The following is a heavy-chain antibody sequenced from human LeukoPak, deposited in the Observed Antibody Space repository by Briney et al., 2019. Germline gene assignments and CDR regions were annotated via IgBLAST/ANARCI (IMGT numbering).Heavy chain of an antibody. V-gene: IGHV1-2*02. J-gene: IGHJ4*02. CDR2: INPNIGDT. CDR1: GYTFTGYY. CDR3: ARINSSRLYDF. Sequence: ASVKVSCKASGYTFTGYYMHWVRQAPGQGLEWMGWINPNIGDTNYAQKFQGRVTVTRDTSISTAYMELSRLRFDDTAVYYCARINSSRLYDFWGQGTLVTVSA. D-gene: IGHD6-13*01.